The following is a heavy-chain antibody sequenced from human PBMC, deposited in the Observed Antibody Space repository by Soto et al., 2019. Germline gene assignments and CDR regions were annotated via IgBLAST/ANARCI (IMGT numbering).Heavy chain of an antibody. CDR2: IIPIFGTA. J-gene: IGHJ4*02. V-gene: IGHV1-69*13. CDR3: ARGGTWGDGYNFVDY. CDR1: GGTFSSYA. D-gene: IGHD5-12*01. Sequence: SVKVSCKASGGTFSSYAISWVRQAPGQGLEWMGGIIPIFGTANYAQKFQGRVTITADESTSTAYMELSSLRSEDTAVYYCARGGTWGDGYNFVDYWGQGTLVTV.